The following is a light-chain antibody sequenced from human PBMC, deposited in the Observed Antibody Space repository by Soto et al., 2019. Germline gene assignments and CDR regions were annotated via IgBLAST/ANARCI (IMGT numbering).Light chain of an antibody. CDR1: QSLLYSSNNKNY. V-gene: IGKV4-1*01. CDR3: QQYYGYLRWT. J-gene: IGKJ1*01. CDR2: WAS. Sequence: DIVMTQSPDSLAVSLGERATINCKSSQSLLYSSNNKNYLTWYQQKPGQPPKLLIYWASTRESGVPDRFSGSGSGTDFTLTISSLQAEDVAVYYCQQYYGYLRWTFGQGTKVDIK.